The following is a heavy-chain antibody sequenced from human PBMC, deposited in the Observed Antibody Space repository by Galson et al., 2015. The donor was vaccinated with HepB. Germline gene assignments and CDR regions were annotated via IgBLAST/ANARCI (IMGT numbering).Heavy chain of an antibody. CDR1: GYRFASHG. J-gene: IGHJ6*02. V-gene: IGHV1-18*04. D-gene: IGHD4-17*01. Sequence: SVKVSCKASGYRFASHGISWVRQAPGQGLEWMGWISVRNGDTKYAQKVEDRILMTIDTSTNTVYMELRSLTSDDTAVYYCVREGVYADYVGFAQYFGVDVWGQGTTVIVSS. CDR2: ISVRNGDT. CDR3: VREGVYADYVGFAQYFGVDV.